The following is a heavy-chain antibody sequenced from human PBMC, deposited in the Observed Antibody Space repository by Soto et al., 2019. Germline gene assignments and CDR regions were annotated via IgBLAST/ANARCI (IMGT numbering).Heavy chain of an antibody. D-gene: IGHD4-17*01. Sequence: KASETLSLTCTVFGGSIRGFYFTWIRQSPGKGLEWIGNIYYSGTTNYNPSHKGRVTISVDTSKNQFSLKLSSVTAADTAVYFCARVGGYYGDYPNFDYWGQGILVTVSS. CDR3: ARVGGYYGDYPNFDY. CDR1: GGSIRGFY. V-gene: IGHV4-59*01. CDR2: IYYSGTT. J-gene: IGHJ4*02.